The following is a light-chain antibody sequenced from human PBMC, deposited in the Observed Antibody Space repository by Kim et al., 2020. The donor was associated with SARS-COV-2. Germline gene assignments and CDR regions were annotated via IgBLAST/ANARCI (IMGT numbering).Light chain of an antibody. V-gene: IGKV3-20*01. CDR3: QQYDSAPRT. Sequence: DIELTQSPGSLSLSLGDRATLSCRASQSVSSSYLAWYQQKPGQAPRLLIYAASSRASGLPDRFSGSGSGTDFTLTISRLQPEDFAVYYCQQYDSAPRTFGEGTKVDIK. CDR1: QSVSSSY. CDR2: AAS. J-gene: IGKJ4*01.